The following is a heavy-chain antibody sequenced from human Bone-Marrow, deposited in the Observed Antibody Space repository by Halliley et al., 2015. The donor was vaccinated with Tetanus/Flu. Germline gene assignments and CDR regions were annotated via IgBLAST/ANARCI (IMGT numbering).Heavy chain of an antibody. V-gene: IGHV1-69*19. J-gene: IGHJ4*02. CDR3: AKADQFGDPFDF. D-gene: IGHD3-10*01. CDR2: ITPFLDTT. Sequence: QMQLVQSGAEVKRPGSSVKVSCKATGGTFSDHVISWVRQAPGQGLEWMGRITPFLDTTKYGQKFQDRVTITADESTSTVYMELTSLRSEDTAVYYCAKADQFGDPFDFWGQGTLVTVSS. CDR1: GGTFSDHV.